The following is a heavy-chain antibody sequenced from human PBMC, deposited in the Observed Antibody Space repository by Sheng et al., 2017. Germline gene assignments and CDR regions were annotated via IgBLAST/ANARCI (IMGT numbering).Heavy chain of an antibody. J-gene: IGHJ3*02. CDR1: GFAFSRNG. Sequence: QVQLVESGGGVVQPGRSLRLSCAASGFAFSRNGMHWVRQAPGKGLEWVAVISYYGTDKSYADSVKGRFTISRDNSKNTVSLQLNSLRVDDTAVYYCARGLLGTAVGFDIWGQGTVVTVSS. V-gene: IGHV3-33*01. D-gene: IGHD1-26*01. CDR3: ARGLLGTAVGFDI. CDR2: ISYYGTDK.